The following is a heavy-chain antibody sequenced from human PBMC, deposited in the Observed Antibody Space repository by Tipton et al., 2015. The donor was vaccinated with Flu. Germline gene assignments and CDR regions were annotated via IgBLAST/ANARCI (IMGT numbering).Heavy chain of an antibody. D-gene: IGHD4-11*01. Sequence: LRLSCTVSGGSISSYYWSWIRQPPGKGLEWIGNVFHTGSSYYNPSLKSRVTISVDTSKNQFSLNVISVTAADTAVYYCARRDYSNYVSEPKNWFDPWGQGTLVTVSS. CDR1: GGSISSYY. CDR2: VFHTGSS. V-gene: IGHV4-59*04. J-gene: IGHJ5*02. CDR3: ARRDYSNYVSEPKNWFDP.